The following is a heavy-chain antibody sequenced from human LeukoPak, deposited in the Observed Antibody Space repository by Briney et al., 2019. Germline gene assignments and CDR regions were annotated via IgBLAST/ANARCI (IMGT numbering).Heavy chain of an antibody. D-gene: IGHD2-2*01. J-gene: IGHJ4*02. CDR2: TNSDGSAT. V-gene: IGHV3-74*01. Sequence: GGSLRLSCAASGFTFSNYWMHWVRQAPGKGLVWVSRTNSDGSATSYADSVKGRFTISRDNAKNTLYLQMNSLRVEDTAVYYCVRDRPNYALDYWGQGTLVTVSS. CDR1: GFTFSNYW. CDR3: VRDRPNYALDY.